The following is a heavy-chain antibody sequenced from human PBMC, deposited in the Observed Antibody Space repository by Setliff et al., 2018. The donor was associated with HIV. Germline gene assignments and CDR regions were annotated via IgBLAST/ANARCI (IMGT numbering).Heavy chain of an antibody. CDR2: ISSSSSYT. CDR1: GFIVSDYY. J-gene: IGHJ4*02. CDR3: ARVVDTALVKDY. V-gene: IGHV3-11*05. Sequence: LRLSCAASGFIVSDYYMSWIRQAPGKGLEWVSYISSSSSYTNYADSVKGRFTISRDNAKNSLYLQMNSLRAEDTAVYYCARVVDTALVKDYWGQGTLVTVSS. D-gene: IGHD5-18*01.